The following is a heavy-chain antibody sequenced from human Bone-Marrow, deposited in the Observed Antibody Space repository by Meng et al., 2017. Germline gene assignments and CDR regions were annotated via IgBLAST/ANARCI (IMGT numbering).Heavy chain of an antibody. CDR1: GGSISSYY. D-gene: IGHD6-13*01. Sequence: SETLSLTCTVPGGSISSYYWSWIRQPPGKGLEWIGYIYYSGSTDYNPSLKSRVTISVDTSKNQFSLKLSSVTAANTAVYYCARPPWAIAAGTRFEPWGQGTLVTVSS. CDR2: IYYSGST. CDR3: ARPPWAIAAGTRFEP. V-gene: IGHV4-59*01. J-gene: IGHJ5*02.